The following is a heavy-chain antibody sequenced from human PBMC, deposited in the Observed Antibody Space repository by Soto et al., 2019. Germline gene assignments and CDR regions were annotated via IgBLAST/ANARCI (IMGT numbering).Heavy chain of an antibody. Sequence: GASVKVSCKASGYTFTSYGISWVRQAPGQGLEWMGWISAYNGNTNYAQKLQGRVSMTIDTSTTTAYMELRSLTSDDTAVYYCAKNGQPPYYYYGLDVWGQGTKVTSP. CDR3: AKNGQPPYYYYGLDV. CDR2: ISAYNGNT. V-gene: IGHV1-18*01. D-gene: IGHD2-8*01. CDR1: GYTFTSYG. J-gene: IGHJ6*02.